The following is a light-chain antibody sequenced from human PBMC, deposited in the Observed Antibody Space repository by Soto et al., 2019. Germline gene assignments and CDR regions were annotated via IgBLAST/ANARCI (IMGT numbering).Light chain of an antibody. V-gene: IGKV1-5*01. CDR2: DAS. J-gene: IGKJ1*01. CDR1: QSISSW. CDR3: QQYNSYSWT. Sequence: DIQMTQSPSTLSASVGDRVTITCRASQSISSWLAWYQQKPGKAPKLLIYDASNLESWVPSRFSGSGSGTEFTLPISSLQPGDFATYYCQQYNSYSWTFGQGTKVEIK.